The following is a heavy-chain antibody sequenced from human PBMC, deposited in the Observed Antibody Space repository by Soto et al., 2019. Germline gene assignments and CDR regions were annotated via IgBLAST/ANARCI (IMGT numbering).Heavy chain of an antibody. Sequence: EVQLVESGGGFVQPGRSLRLSCTASGFTLGDYAMSWFRQAPRKGLEWVGLIRSKAFRGATEYAASVKGRFTISRDDSKNIAYLQMNSVTTEDTGVYYCTRHVQVATVGGYWVQGTLVTVSS. CDR1: GFTLGDYA. CDR2: IRSKAFRGAT. D-gene: IGHD5-12*01. CDR3: TRHVQVATVGGY. J-gene: IGHJ4*02. V-gene: IGHV3-49*03.